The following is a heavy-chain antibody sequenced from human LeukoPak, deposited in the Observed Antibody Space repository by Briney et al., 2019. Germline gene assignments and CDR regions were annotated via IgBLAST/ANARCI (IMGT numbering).Heavy chain of an antibody. V-gene: IGHV4-39*07. J-gene: IGHJ6*03. CDR3: ARGRGLRYYYYMDV. Sequence: SETLSLTCTVSGGSISSGDYYWSWIRQPPGKGLEWIGEINHSGSTNYNPSLKSRVTISVDTSKNQFSLKLSSVTAADTAVYYCARGRGLRYYYYMDVWGKGTTVTVSS. CDR2: INHSGST. CDR1: GGSISSGDYY.